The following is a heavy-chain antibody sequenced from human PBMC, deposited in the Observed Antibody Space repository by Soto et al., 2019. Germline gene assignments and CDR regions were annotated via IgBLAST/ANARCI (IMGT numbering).Heavy chain of an antibody. Sequence: GASVKVSCKASGYTFTGYYMHWVRQAPGQGLEWMGWINPNSGGTNYAQKFQGRVTMTTDTSTSTAYMELRSLRSDDTAVYYCATTLDYYGSGSYENLIFDYWGQGTLVTVSS. CDR3: ATTLDYYGSGSYENLIFDY. CDR2: INPNSGGT. CDR1: GYTFTGYY. D-gene: IGHD3-10*01. J-gene: IGHJ4*02. V-gene: IGHV1-2*02.